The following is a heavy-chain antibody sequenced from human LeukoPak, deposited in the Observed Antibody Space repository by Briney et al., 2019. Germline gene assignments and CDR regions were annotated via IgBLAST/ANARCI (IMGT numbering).Heavy chain of an antibody. Sequence: PGGSLRLSCAASGITFSNCAMSWVRQAPGKGLEWVSVISGSGGSTYYADSVKGRFTISRDNSKNTLYLQMNSLRAEDTAVYYCAKDYASDMATAPFDYWGQGTLVTVSS. D-gene: IGHD5-24*01. V-gene: IGHV3-23*01. CDR1: GITFSNCA. CDR3: AKDYASDMATAPFDY. CDR2: ISGSGGST. J-gene: IGHJ4*02.